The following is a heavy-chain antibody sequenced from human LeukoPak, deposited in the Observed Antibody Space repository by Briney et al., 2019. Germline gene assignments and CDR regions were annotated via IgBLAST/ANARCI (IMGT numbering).Heavy chain of an antibody. D-gene: IGHD1-14*01. CDR1: TYSINSDYH. CDR2: IYHTGRT. CDR3: ARHVSRNLWYFDD. Sequence: SETLSLTCAISTYSINSDYHWAWIRQPPGKGLEWIGSIYHTGRTYYNPAHKTRVTILLDTSRNQFSLRLSSVTASDTAVYFCARHVSRNLWYFDDWGQGTLVTVSS. J-gene: IGHJ4*02. V-gene: IGHV4-38-2*01.